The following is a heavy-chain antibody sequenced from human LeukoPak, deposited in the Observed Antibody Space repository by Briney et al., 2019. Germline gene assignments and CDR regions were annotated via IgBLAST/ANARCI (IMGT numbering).Heavy chain of an antibody. CDR2: CYTTGST. CDR1: GGSISSYY. J-gene: IGHJ6*03. Sequence: TSETLSLTCTISGGSISSYYWSWIRQPAGKGLEWIGRCYTTGSTDYNPSLKSRVSISVNASKTQITLNLYSVTAADTAVYYCAREVRQLPSYYYYMDVWGKGTTVTISS. V-gene: IGHV4-4*07. D-gene: IGHD2-2*01. CDR3: AREVRQLPSYYYYMDV.